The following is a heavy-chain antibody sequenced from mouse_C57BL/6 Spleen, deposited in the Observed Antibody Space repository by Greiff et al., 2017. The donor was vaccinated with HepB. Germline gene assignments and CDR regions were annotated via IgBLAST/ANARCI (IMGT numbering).Heavy chain of an antibody. Sequence: VQLQHSGAELVRPGASVKLSCTASGFNIKDDYMHWVKQRPEQGLEWIGWIDPENGDTEYASKFQGKATITADTSSNTAYLQLSSLTSEDTAVYYCTGGLEKAWFAYWGQGTLVTVSA. CDR2: IDPENGDT. CDR3: TGGLEKAWFAY. J-gene: IGHJ3*01. CDR1: GFNIKDDY. V-gene: IGHV14-4*01. D-gene: IGHD3-3*01.